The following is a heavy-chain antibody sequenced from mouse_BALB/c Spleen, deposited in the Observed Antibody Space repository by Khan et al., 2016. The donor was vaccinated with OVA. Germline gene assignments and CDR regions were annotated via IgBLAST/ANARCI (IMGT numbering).Heavy chain of an antibody. J-gene: IGHJ3*01. CDR2: IWSGGST. CDR1: GFSLTTYG. V-gene: IGHV2-2*02. CDR3: DRNYDYDEGLAY. Sequence: QVQLKQSGPGLVRPSQSLSITCTVSGFSLTTYGVHWVRQSPGKGLEWLGVIWSGGSTDYSAAFISRLSISKDNSKSQVFFKMNSLQPNDTAIYYCDRNYDYDEGLAYWGQGTLVTVSA. D-gene: IGHD2-4*01.